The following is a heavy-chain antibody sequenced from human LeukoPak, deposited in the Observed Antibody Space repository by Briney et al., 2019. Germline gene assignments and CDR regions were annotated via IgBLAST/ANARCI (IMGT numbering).Heavy chain of an antibody. CDR3: AVIPDVVTATLDAFDI. V-gene: IGHV3-33*08. CDR2: IWYDGSNK. J-gene: IGHJ3*02. Sequence: GGSLRLSCAAAGFTFSSYGMHWVRQAPGKGLEWVAVIWYDGSNKYYADSVKGRFTISRDNSKNTLYLQMNSLRAEDTAVYYCAVIPDVVTATLDAFDIWGQGTMVTVSS. CDR1: GFTFSSYG. D-gene: IGHD2-21*02.